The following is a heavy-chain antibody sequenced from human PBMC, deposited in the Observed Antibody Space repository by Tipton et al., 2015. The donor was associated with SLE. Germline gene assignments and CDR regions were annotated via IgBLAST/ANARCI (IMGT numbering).Heavy chain of an antibody. J-gene: IGHJ3*02. Sequence: SLRLSCAASGFTFSSYDMHWVRQAPGKGLEWVAVISYDGSNKYYADSVKGRLTVSRDNSKTTLYLQMNSLRAEDTAVYYCAREGTISVALDAFDIWGQGTMVTVSS. V-gene: IGHV3-30*04. CDR3: AREGTISVALDAFDI. CDR2: ISYDGSNK. D-gene: IGHD3-3*01. CDR1: GFTFSSYD.